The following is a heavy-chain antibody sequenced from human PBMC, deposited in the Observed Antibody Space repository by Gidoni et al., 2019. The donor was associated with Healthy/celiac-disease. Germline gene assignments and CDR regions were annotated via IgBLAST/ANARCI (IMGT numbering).Heavy chain of an antibody. CDR3: AKSHPTTVVTPELDY. Sequence: QVQLVESGGGVVQPGRSLRRSCAASGFTFSSYGMHWVRQAPGKGLELVAVLSYDGSNKYYADSVKGRFTISRDNSKNTLYLQMNSLRAEDTAVYYCAKSHPTTVVTPELDYWGQGTLVTVSS. J-gene: IGHJ4*02. V-gene: IGHV3-30*18. CDR1: GFTFSSYG. CDR2: LSYDGSNK. D-gene: IGHD4-17*01.